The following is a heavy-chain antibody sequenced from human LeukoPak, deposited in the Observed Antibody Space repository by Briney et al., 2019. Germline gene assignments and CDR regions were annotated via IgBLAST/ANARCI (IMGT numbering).Heavy chain of an antibody. J-gene: IGHJ6*02. V-gene: IGHV4-4*07. CDR1: GGSISSYY. D-gene: IGHD2-2*01. CDR2: IYTSGST. Sequence: PSETLSLTCTVSGGSISSYYWSRIRQPAGKGLEWIGRIYTSGSTNYNPSLKSRVTMSVDTSKNQFSLKLSSVTAADTAVYYCARDSDCSSTSCLSYGMDVWGQGTTVTVSS. CDR3: ARDSDCSSTSCLSYGMDV.